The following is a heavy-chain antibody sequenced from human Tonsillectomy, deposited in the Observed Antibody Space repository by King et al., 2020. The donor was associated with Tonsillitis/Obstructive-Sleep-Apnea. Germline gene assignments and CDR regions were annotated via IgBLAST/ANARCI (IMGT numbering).Heavy chain of an antibody. CDR1: GYTLTELS. Sequence: VQLVQSGAEVKKPGASVKVSCKVSGYTLTELSMHWVRQAPGKGLEWMGGFDPEDGETIYAQKFQGRVTMTEDTSTDTAYMELSSLRSEDTAVYYCATGRGGYYDFWRGRMGALDIWGQGTMVTVSS. D-gene: IGHD3-3*01. J-gene: IGHJ3*02. CDR2: FDPEDGET. V-gene: IGHV1-24*01. CDR3: ATGRGGYYDFWRGRMGALDI.